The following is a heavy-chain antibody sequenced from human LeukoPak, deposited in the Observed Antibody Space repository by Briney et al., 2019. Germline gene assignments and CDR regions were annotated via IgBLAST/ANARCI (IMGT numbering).Heavy chain of an antibody. CDR3: ARHEQLLTYFDH. D-gene: IGHD6-13*01. Sequence: SETLSLTCTVSGGSISSSTYYWGSIRQPPEKGLEWIGGIYYSGSTYYNPSLKSRVTISVDTSKNQFSLKLSSVTAADTAVYYCARHEQLLTYFDHWGQGTLVTVSS. V-gene: IGHV4-39*01. J-gene: IGHJ4*02. CDR1: GGSISSSTYY. CDR2: IYYSGST.